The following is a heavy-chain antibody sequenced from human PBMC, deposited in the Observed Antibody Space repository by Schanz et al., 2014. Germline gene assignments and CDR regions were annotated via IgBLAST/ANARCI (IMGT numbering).Heavy chain of an antibody. Sequence: QLQLQESGPGLVKPSETLSLTCTVSGVSISSNDFYWGWIRQPPGKGLEWVASIYNSGSAYYGPSLKCRVPISVETPKNQFSLRLTSVTASDTAVYYCVRQLLWFGESGVDTWGQGTLVVVSS. CDR1: GVSISSNDFY. J-gene: IGHJ5*02. CDR3: VRQLLWFGESGVDT. D-gene: IGHD3-10*01. CDR2: IYNSGSA. V-gene: IGHV4-39*01.